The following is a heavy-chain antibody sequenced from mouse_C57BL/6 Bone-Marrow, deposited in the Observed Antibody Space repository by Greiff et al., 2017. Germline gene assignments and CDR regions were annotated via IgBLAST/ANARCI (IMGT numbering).Heavy chain of an antibody. Sequence: EVKVVESVGGLVKPGGSLKLSCAASGFTFSDYGMHWVRQAPEKGLEWVAYISSGSSTIYYADTVKGRFTISRDNAKNTLFLQMTSLRSEDTAMYYCARGVCYAMDYWGQGTSVTVSS. CDR3: ARGVCYAMDY. CDR1: GFTFSDYG. V-gene: IGHV5-17*01. CDR2: ISSGSSTI. J-gene: IGHJ4*01.